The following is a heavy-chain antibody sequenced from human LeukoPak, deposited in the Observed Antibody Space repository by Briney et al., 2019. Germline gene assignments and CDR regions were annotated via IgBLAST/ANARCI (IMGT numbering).Heavy chain of an antibody. CDR2: IKQDGSEK. CDR1: GFTFSSFW. J-gene: IGHJ4*02. Sequence: GGSLRLSRAASGFTFSSFWMSWVRQAPGKGLEWVANIKQDGSEKYYVDSVKGRFTISRDNAKNSVHLQMNSLRAEDTAVYYCARDLDGSYDYWGQGTLVTVSS. V-gene: IGHV3-7*01. D-gene: IGHD1-26*01. CDR3: ARDLDGSYDY.